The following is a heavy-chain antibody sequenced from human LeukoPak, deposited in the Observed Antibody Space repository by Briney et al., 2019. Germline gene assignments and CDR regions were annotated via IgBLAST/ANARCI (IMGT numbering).Heavy chain of an antibody. CDR1: GFTLSSYN. Sequence: GGSLRLSCVASGFTLSSYNMKWVRQAPGKGLEWVSVIYSGGDTYYADSVKGRFTISRDNSKNTLYLQMNSLRAEDTAVYYCARDLGYTSGSYGMDVWGQGTTVTVSS. J-gene: IGHJ6*02. CDR3: ARDLGYTSGSYGMDV. CDR2: IYSGGDT. V-gene: IGHV3-66*01. D-gene: IGHD1-26*01.